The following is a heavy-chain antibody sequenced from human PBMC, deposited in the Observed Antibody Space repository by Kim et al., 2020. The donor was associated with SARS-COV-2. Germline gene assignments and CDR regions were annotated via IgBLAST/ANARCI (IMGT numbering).Heavy chain of an antibody. CDR1: GGSISSGGYY. J-gene: IGHJ4*02. CDR2: IYYSGST. V-gene: IGHV4-31*03. Sequence: SETLSLTCTVSGGSISSGGYYWSWIRQHPGKGLEWYRYIYYSGSTYYNSSLKRRVTISVDTSKNQFSLKLSSVTAADAAVYYWARVPTNWGSVLYYFDHWGQGTLHTVS. D-gene: IGHD7-27*01. CDR3: ARVPTNWGSVLYYFDH.